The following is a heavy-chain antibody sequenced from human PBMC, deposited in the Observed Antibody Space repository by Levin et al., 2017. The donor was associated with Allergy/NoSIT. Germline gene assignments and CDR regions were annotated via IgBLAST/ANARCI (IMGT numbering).Heavy chain of an antibody. CDR3: ARTTPTITIVGVVSDPGAFDI. CDR1: GFSLSTSGMC. J-gene: IGHJ3*02. D-gene: IGHD3-3*01. CDR2: IDWDDDK. V-gene: IGHV2-70*01. Sequence: SGPTLVKPTQTLTLTCTFSGFSLSTSGMCVSWIRQPPGKALEWLALIDWDDDKYYSTSLKTRLTISKDTSKNQVVLTMTNMDPVDTATYYCARTTPTITIVGVVSDPGAFDIWGQGTMVTVSS.